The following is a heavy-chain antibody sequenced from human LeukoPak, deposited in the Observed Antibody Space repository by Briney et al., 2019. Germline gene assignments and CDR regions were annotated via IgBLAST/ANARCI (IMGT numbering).Heavy chain of an antibody. CDR1: GFTFSSYE. CDR2: ISSSGSTI. CDR3: ARAGYYYDSSGYWPSGYY. J-gene: IGHJ4*02. D-gene: IGHD3-22*01. Sequence: SGGSLRLSCAAWGFTFSSYEMNGVRQAPGKGREWVSYISSSGSTIYYADSVKGRFTISRDNAKNSLYLQMNSLRAEDTAVYYCARAGYYYDSSGYWPSGYYWGQGTLVTVSS. V-gene: IGHV3-48*03.